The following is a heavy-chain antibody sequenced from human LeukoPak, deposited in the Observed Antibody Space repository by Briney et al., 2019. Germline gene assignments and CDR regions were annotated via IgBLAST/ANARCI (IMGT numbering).Heavy chain of an antibody. D-gene: IGHD5-12*01. CDR1: RGSISNYW. Sequence: SETLSLTCTVSRGSISNYWWSWIQQAAGKGLEWIGRVYPSGTTHYNPSLQSRVTLSVDTSKNQLSLTLSSLTAADTAVYYCARDAGGYEDYWGQGTLVTVSS. CDR2: VYPSGTT. J-gene: IGHJ4*02. V-gene: IGHV4-4*07. CDR3: ARDAGGYEDY.